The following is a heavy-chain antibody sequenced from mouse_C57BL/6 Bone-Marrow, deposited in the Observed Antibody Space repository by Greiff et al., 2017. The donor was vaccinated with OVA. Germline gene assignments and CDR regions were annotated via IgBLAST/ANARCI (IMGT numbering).Heavy chain of an antibody. Sequence: QVQLQQPGAELVMPGSSVKLSCKASGYTFTSYWLHWVKQRPGQGLEWIGEIDPSDSYTNYNQKFKGKFTLAVDKTSSTAYMQVSRLASEDSAVCDCASYRAWFAYWGQGTLVTVSA. J-gene: IGHJ3*01. CDR1: GYTFTSYW. CDR2: IDPSDSYT. CDR3: ASYRAWFAY. V-gene: IGHV1-69*01. D-gene: IGHD5-5*01.